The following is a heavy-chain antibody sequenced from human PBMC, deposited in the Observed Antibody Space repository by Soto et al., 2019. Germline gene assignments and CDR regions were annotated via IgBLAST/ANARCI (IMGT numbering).Heavy chain of an antibody. CDR2: ISSSSSTI. D-gene: IGHD4-17*01. CDR3: AREQTTVTTSNHFDY. V-gene: IGHV3-48*01. CDR1: GFTFISYS. J-gene: IGHJ4*02. Sequence: GGSLRLSCAASGFTFISYSMNWVRQAPGKGLEWVSYISSSSSTIYYADSVKGRFTISRDNAKNSLYLQMNSLRAEDTAVYYCAREQTTVTTSNHFDYWGQGTLVTVSS.